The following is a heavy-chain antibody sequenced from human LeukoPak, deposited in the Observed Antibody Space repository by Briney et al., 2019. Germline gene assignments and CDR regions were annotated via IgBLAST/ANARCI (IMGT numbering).Heavy chain of an antibody. CDR2: IYTSGST. D-gene: IGHD3-10*01. CDR3: ARDPGYYGSGTRGAFDI. Sequence: SETLSLTCTVSGGSISSYYWSWIRQPPGKGLEWIGYIYTSGSTNYNASLKSRVTMSVDTSKNQFSLKLSSVTAADTAVYYCARDPGYYGSGTRGAFDIWGLGTMVTVSS. CDR1: GGSISSYY. J-gene: IGHJ3*02. V-gene: IGHV4-4*08.